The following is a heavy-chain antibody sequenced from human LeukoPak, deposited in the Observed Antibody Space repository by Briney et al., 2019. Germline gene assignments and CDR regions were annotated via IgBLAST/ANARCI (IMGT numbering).Heavy chain of an antibody. CDR2: IYYSGST. Sequence: SETLSLTRTVSGGSISSYYWSWIRQPPGKGLEWIGYIYYSGSTNYNPPLKSRVTISVDTSKNQFSLKLSSVTAADTAVYYCARPRAHYGMDVWGQGTTVTVSS. V-gene: IGHV4-59*08. CDR3: ARPRAHYGMDV. CDR1: GGSISSYY. J-gene: IGHJ6*02.